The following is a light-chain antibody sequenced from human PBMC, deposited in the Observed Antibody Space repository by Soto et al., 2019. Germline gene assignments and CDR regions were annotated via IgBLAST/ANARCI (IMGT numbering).Light chain of an antibody. CDR1: QSISYW. J-gene: IGKJ1*01. V-gene: IGKV1-5*03. Sequence: DIQMTQYPSTLSESVGARVTITCRASQSISYWLAWYQQKPGKAPNLLIYKASILESGVPSRFSGSGSGTEFTLTISSLQPDDFATYYCQQGNNDWTFGQGTKVEIK. CDR2: KAS. CDR3: QQGNNDWT.